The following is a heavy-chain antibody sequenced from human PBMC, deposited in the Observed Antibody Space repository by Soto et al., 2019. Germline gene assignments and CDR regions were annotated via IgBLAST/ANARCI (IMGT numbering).Heavy chain of an antibody. CDR3: ARRNDYDTSRYTFSV. Sequence: PSETLSLTCTVSGGSISSGDYYWSWIRQPPGKGLEWIGYIYYSGSTYYNPSLKSRVTISVDTSKNQFSLKLSSVTAADTAVYYCARRNDYDTSRYTFSVWGQGMMVPVAS. CDR2: IYYSGST. CDR1: GGSISSGDYY. J-gene: IGHJ1*01. V-gene: IGHV4-30-4*01. D-gene: IGHD3-16*02.